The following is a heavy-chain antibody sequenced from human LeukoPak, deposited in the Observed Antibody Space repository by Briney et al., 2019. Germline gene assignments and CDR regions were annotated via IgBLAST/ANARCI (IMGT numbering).Heavy chain of an antibody. Sequence: PGGSLRLSCAASGFTFSNYWMHWVRQVPGKELVWVSRINPGGSSTTYADSVRGRFTISRDNAKNTLYLQMDSLRAEDTGVYYCARSNQADDYWGQGTLVTVSS. J-gene: IGHJ4*02. CDR2: INPGGSST. V-gene: IGHV3-74*01. D-gene: IGHD1-14*01. CDR1: GFTFSNYW. CDR3: ARSNQADDY.